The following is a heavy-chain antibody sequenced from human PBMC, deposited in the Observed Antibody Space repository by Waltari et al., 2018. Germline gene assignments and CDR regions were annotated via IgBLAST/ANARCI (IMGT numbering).Heavy chain of an antibody. J-gene: IGHJ6*02. Sequence: QLQLQESGPGLVKPSETLSLTCTVSGGSISSSSYYWGWIRQPTGKGLEWSGGIDYSGSTYYNPSLKSRVTISVDTSKNQFSLKLSSVTAADTAVYYCARDQQPNTYYDILTGSRDPYYYYGMDVWGQGTTVTVSS. CDR2: IDYSGST. CDR1: GGSISSSSYY. D-gene: IGHD3-9*01. V-gene: IGHV4-39*07. CDR3: ARDQQPNTYYDILTGSRDPYYYYGMDV.